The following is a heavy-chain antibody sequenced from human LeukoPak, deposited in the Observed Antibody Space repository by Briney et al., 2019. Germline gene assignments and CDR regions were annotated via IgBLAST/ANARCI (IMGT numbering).Heavy chain of an antibody. CDR1: GGSFSGYY. CDR2: INHSGST. D-gene: IGHD2-2*01. V-gene: IGHV4-34*01. CDR3: ASRYCSSTSCYRKRAFDY. Sequence: SETLSLTCAVYGGSFSGYYWSWIRQPPGKGLEWIGEINHSGSTNYNPSLKSRVTISVDTYKNQFSLKLSSVTAADTAVYYCASRYCSSTSCYRKRAFDYWGQGTLVTVSS. J-gene: IGHJ4*02.